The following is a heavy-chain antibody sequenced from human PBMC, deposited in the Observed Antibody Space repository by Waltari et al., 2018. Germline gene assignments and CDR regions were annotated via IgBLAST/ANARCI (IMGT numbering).Heavy chain of an antibody. J-gene: IGHJ6*02. CDR3: ARDPRVSDRTGSYDKNVPRVYYYYGMDV. V-gene: IGHV1-69*01. D-gene: IGHD3-10*01. CDR1: GGTFSSYA. CDR2: IIPIFGTA. Sequence: QVQLVQSGAEVKKPGSSVKVSCKASGGTFSSYAISWVRQAPGQGLEWMGGIIPIFGTANYAQKFQGRVTITADESTSTAYMELSSLRSEDTAVYYCARDPRVSDRTGSYDKNVPRVYYYYGMDVWGQGTTVTVSS.